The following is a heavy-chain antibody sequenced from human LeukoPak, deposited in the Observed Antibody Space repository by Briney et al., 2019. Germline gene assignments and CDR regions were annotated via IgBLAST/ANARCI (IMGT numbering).Heavy chain of an antibody. CDR2: IYYSGST. CDR3: ARAQFDIVVVPASALYGMDV. Sequence: TLSLTCTVSGGSLSSGGYYWSWLRQHPGKGREWIMYIYYSGSTYYNPSLRRRVTISVDTSKNQFSLKLSSVTAADTAVYYCARAQFDIVVVPASALYGMDVWGQGTTVSVSS. D-gene: IGHD2-2*01. CDR1: GGSLSSGGYY. V-gene: IGHV4-31*03. J-gene: IGHJ6*02.